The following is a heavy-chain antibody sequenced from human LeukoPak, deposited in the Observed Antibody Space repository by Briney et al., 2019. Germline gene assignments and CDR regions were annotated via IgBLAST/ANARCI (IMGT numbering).Heavy chain of an antibody. CDR3: ARSDGTYYYDSSGYSPFDY. V-gene: IGHV3-48*02. Sequence: SGGSLRLSCAASGFTFSSYSMNWVRQAPGKGLEWVSYISSSSSTIYYADSVKGRFTISRDKVKTSLYLQMNSLRDEDTAVYYCARSDGTYYYDSSGYSPFDYWGQGTLVTVSS. CDR1: GFTFSSYS. J-gene: IGHJ4*02. CDR2: ISSSSSTI. D-gene: IGHD3-22*01.